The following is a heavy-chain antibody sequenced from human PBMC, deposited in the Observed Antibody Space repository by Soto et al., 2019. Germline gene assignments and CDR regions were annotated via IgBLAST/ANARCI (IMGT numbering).Heavy chain of an antibody. CDR3: ARGHYYYGMDV. V-gene: IGHV4-30-2*01. CDR1: HGSVSSGTYS. CDR2: IYYSGTT. Sequence: SETLSLTCTVSHGSVSSGTYSWSCVRQPPGKGLEWIGYIYYSGTTYYTPSLKSRLTMSMDRANDHFSLNLTSVTAADTAVYFCARGHYYYGMDVWGQGIAGTVSS. J-gene: IGHJ6*02.